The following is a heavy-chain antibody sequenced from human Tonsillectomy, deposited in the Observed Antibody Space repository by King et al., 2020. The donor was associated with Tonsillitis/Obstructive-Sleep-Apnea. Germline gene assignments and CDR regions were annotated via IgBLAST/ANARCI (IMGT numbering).Heavy chain of an antibody. J-gene: IGHJ5*02. CDR3: APSSSGRDRP. CDR2: INHSGST. Sequence: VQLQQWGAGLLEPSETLSLTCAVYGGSFSGYYWSWIRQPPGKGLEWIGEINHSGSTNYNPSLKSRVTISVDTSKNQFSLKLSSVTAADTAVYYCAPSSSGRDRPWGQGTLVTVSS. V-gene: IGHV4-34*01. D-gene: IGHD6-19*01. CDR1: GGSFSGYY.